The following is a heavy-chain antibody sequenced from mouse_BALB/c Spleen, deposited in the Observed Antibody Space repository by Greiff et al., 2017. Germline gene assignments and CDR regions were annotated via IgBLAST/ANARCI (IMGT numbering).Heavy chain of an antibody. CDR1: GFNIKDYY. CDR3: NILRLPDFDY. V-gene: IGHV14-4*02. Sequence: VQLQQSGAELVRSGASVKLSCTASGFNIKDYYMHWVKQRPEQGLEWIGWIDPVNGDTEYAPKFQGKATMTADTSSNTAYLQLSSLTSEYTAVYYCNILRLPDFDYWGQGTTLTVSS. D-gene: IGHD1-2*01. CDR2: IDPVNGDT. J-gene: IGHJ2*01.